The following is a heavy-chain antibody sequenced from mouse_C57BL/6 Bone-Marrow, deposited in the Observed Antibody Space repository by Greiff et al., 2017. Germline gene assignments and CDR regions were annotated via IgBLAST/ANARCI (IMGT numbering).Heavy chain of an antibody. Sequence: VQLQQPGAELVMPGASVKLSCKASGYTFTSYWMHWVKQRPGQGLEWIGEIDPSDSYTNYNQKFKGKSTLTVDKSSSTAYMQLSSLTSEDAAVYACARWNISYFDYWGQGTTLTVSS. V-gene: IGHV1-69*01. J-gene: IGHJ2*01. CDR1: GYTFTSYW. CDR3: ARWNISYFDY. CDR2: IDPSDSYT. D-gene: IGHD1-1*01.